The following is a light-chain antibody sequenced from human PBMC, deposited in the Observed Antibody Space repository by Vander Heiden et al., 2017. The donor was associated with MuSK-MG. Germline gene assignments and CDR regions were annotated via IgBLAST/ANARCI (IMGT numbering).Light chain of an antibody. V-gene: IGLV1-47*01. CDR3: AAWDDSLNGHVV. CDR2: RSN. J-gene: IGLJ2*01. Sequence: QSVLTQPPSASGPPGQRVTLACSGSSSNNGSYYLYWYQHLPGTAPNLLIYRSNQRPSGVPDRFSGSKSGTSASLAISGLQSEDEADYYCAAWDDSLNGHVVFGGGTKLTVL. CDR1: SSNNGSYY.